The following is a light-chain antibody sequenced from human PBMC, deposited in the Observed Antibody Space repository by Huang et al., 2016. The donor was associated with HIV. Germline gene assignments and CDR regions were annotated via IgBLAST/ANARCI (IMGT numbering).Light chain of an antibody. J-gene: IGKJ5*01. V-gene: IGKV3-20*01. CDR3: QQYGSSPVT. Sequence: EIVLTQSPGTLSLSPGEVATLSCRASQSVSSCYLAWYQQKPGQSPRLLIYGTSNRATGVPDRFSGSESGTDFTLTISRLEPEDFAVYYCQQYGSSPVTFGQGTRLEIK. CDR1: QSVSSCY. CDR2: GTS.